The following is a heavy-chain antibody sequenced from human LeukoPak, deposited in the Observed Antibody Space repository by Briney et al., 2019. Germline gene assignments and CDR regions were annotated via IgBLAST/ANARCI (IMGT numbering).Heavy chain of an antibody. CDR1: GYTLTELS. CDR3: ARQDYVDTAMGAFDY. Sequence: ASVKVSCKVSGYTLTELSMHWVRQAPGKGLEWMGGFDPEDGETIYAQKFQGRVTMTEDTSTDTAYMELSRLRSDDTAVYYCARQDYVDTAMGAFDYWGQGTLVTVSS. CDR2: FDPEDGET. D-gene: IGHD5-18*01. V-gene: IGHV1-24*01. J-gene: IGHJ4*02.